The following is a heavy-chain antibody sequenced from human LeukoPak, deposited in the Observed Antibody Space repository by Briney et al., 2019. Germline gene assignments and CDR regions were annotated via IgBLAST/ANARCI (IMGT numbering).Heavy chain of an antibody. CDR1: GYTFTGYY. CDR2: INPNSGGT. Sequence: GASVKVSCKASGYTFTGYYFHWVRQAPGQGLEWMGWINPNSGGTNYAQKFQGRVSTTRDTSISTAYMELSRLRSDDTAVYYCAREYIHSSGWYDHWGQGTLVTVSS. V-gene: IGHV1-2*02. CDR3: AREYIHSSGWYDH. D-gene: IGHD6-19*01. J-gene: IGHJ5*02.